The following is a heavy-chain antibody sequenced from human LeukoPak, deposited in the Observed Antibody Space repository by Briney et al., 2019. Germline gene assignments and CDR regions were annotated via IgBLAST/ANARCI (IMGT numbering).Heavy chain of an antibody. Sequence: TSETLSLTCTVSGGSMSPYHWGWIRQPPGKGLEWTGYIYYSGSTDYNPSLKSRVTISVDTSKNQFSLKLSSVTAADTAVYYCARDTDYGSGRFDYWGQGTLVTVSS. J-gene: IGHJ4*02. V-gene: IGHV4-59*01. CDR3: ARDTDYGSGRFDY. D-gene: IGHD3-10*01. CDR2: IYYSGST. CDR1: GGSMSPYH.